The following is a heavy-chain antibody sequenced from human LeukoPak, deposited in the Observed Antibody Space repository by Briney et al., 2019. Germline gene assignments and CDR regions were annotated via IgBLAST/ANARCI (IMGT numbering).Heavy chain of an antibody. CDR2: INHSGST. Sequence: SETLSLTCAVYGGSFSGYYWSWIRQPPGKGLEWIGEINHSGSTNYNPSLKSRVTISVDTSKNQFSLKLSSVTAADTAVYYRARADYGDSPSFYYYYYMDVWGKGTTVTVSS. CDR3: ARADYGDSPSFYYYYYMDV. D-gene: IGHD4-17*01. CDR1: GGSFSGYY. V-gene: IGHV4-34*01. J-gene: IGHJ6*03.